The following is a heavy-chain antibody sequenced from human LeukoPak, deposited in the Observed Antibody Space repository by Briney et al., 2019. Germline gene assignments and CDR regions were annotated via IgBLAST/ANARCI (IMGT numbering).Heavy chain of an antibody. Sequence: GGSLRLSCAASGFTFSSYAIHWVRQAPGKGLEWVAVILYDGSNKYYADSVKGRFTISRDSSKNTLYLQMNSLRAEDTAVYYCARVYYYDSSGLDYWGQGTLVTVSS. D-gene: IGHD3-22*01. V-gene: IGHV3-30-3*01. CDR3: ARVYYYDSSGLDY. J-gene: IGHJ4*02. CDR1: GFTFSSYA. CDR2: ILYDGSNK.